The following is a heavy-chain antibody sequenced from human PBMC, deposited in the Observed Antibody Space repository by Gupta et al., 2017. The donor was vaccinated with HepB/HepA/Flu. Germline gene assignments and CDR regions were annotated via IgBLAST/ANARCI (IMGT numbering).Heavy chain of an antibody. J-gene: IGHJ4*02. D-gene: IGHD2-21*01. CDR1: GFTFGSYA. CDR2: IGGGGGSP. CDR3: AKDVDVAPLTHDY. Sequence: EVQLLEPGGGLVQPGGSLGLSCAGSGFTFGSYALGWARQAPGKVLGWVSAIGGGGGSPNYADAVKGRFTISRDNAKNTLYLQMNSLRAEDTAVYYCAKDVDVAPLTHDYWGQGTLVTVSS. V-gene: IGHV3-23*01.